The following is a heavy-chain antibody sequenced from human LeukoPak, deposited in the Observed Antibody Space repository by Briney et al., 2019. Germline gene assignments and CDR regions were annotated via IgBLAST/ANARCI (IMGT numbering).Heavy chain of an antibody. CDR2: ISGSGGST. V-gene: IGHV3-23*01. CDR3: AKGSLPVVAGSFSDY. J-gene: IGHJ4*02. CDR1: GFTFSSYG. Sequence: GGSLRLSCAASGFTFSSYGMSWVRQAPGKGLEWVSAISGSGGSTYYADSVKGRFTISRDNSKNTLYLQMNSLRAEDTAVYYCAKGSLPVVAGSFSDYWGQGTLVTVSS. D-gene: IGHD2-15*01.